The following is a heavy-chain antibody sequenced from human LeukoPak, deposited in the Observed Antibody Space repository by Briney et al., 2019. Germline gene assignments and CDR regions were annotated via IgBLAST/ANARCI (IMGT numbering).Heavy chain of an antibody. CDR1: GFTFSTYW. D-gene: IGHD6-13*01. Sequence: EGSLRLSCAASGFTFSTYWMSWVRQAPGKGLEWVANITKADTKKYCVASVKGPFTISRDNAKNSLYLQMNSVGAEDTAMYYCARDSAGNDYWGQGTLVTVSS. CDR2: ITKADTKK. J-gene: IGHJ4*02. V-gene: IGHV3-7*01. CDR3: ARDSAGNDY.